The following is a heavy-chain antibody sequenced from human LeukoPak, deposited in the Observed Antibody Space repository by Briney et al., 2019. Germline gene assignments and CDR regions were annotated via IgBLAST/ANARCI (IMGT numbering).Heavy chain of an antibody. V-gene: IGHV1-69*13. D-gene: IGHD2-21*01. CDR1: GGTFSSYA. CDR2: IIPIFGTA. CDR3: ARDGPYCGGDCYSD. J-gene: IGHJ4*02. Sequence: SVKVSCKASGGTFSSYAISWVRQAPGQGLEWMGGIIPIFGTANYAQKFQGRVTITADESTSTAYMELSSLRSEDTAVYYCARDGPYCGGDCYSDWGQGTLVTVSS.